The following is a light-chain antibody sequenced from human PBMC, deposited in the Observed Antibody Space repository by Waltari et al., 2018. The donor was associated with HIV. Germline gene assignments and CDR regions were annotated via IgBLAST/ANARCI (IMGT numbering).Light chain of an antibody. CDR3: VGWDASLSAYV. J-gene: IGLJ1*01. V-gene: IGLV1-47*01. CDR2: KNY. CDR1: SSNIGNDN. Sequence: QSVLTQPPSASGTPGQRVTISCSGSSSNIGNDNVYWYQQLPGTAPKPLIYKNYQRPSGVPDRFAGSKSGTSASLAISGLRSEDEADYYCVGWDASLSAYVFGTGTKVTIL.